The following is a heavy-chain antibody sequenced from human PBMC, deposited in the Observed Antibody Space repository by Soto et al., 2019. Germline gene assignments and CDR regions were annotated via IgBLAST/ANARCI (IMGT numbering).Heavy chain of an antibody. Sequence: ASVKVSCKASGYTFTSYGISWVRQAPGQGLEWMGWISAYNGNTNYAQKLQGRVTMTTDTSTSTAYMELRSLRSDDTAVYYCARIVVEFRIAAESDYWGQGTLVTVSS. CDR1: GYTFTSYG. V-gene: IGHV1-18*01. CDR3: ARIVVEFRIAAESDY. D-gene: IGHD6-13*01. J-gene: IGHJ4*02. CDR2: ISAYNGNT.